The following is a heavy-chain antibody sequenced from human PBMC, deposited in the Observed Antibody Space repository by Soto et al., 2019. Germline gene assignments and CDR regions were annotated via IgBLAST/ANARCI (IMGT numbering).Heavy chain of an antibody. D-gene: IGHD2-2*01. Sequence: GSLRLSCAASGFTFSSYGMHWVRQAPGKGLEWVAVIWYDGSNKYYADSVKGRFTISRDNSKNTLYLQMNSLRAEDTAVYYCARVNCSSTSCPIDYWGQGTLVTVSS. V-gene: IGHV3-33*01. CDR1: GFTFSSYG. CDR2: IWYDGSNK. J-gene: IGHJ4*02. CDR3: ARVNCSSTSCPIDY.